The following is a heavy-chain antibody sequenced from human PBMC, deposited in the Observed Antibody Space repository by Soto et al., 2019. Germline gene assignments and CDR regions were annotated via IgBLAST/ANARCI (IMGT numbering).Heavy chain of an antibody. CDR1: GGYINSYY. CDR2: IYFSGTT. J-gene: IGHJ4*02. V-gene: IGHV4-59*01. Sequence: SETLSLTCSVSGGYINSYYWSWIRQPPGKGLEWIGYIYFSGTTNYNPSLKSRITISANTSKKQFSLKLTSATAADTAVYYCASSTGPNYCDYWRQGISVTVSS. CDR3: ASSTGPNYCDY.